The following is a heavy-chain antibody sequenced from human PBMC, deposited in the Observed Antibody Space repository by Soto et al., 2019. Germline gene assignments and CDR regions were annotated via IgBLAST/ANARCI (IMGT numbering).Heavy chain of an antibody. CDR2: ISNDGSNE. V-gene: IGHV3-30*18. Sequence: GGSLRLSCAGSGFTFRWFGMNWVRQAPGKGLEWVARISNDGSNEYYVDSVKGRFTISGDNSKNTLYLQMDSLRAEDTAVYYCAKGEVRGIIPSYFDYWGLGTLVTVSS. CDR1: GFTFRWFG. J-gene: IGHJ4*02. D-gene: IGHD3-10*01. CDR3: AKGEVRGIIPSYFDY.